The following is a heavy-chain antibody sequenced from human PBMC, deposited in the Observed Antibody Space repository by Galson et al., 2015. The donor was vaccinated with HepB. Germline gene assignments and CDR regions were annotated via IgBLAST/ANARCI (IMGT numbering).Heavy chain of an antibody. J-gene: IGHJ4*02. CDR1: GLSLSTNGVG. V-gene: IGHV2-5*02. CDR2: IYWDDDK. Sequence: PALVKPTQTLTLTCTFSGLSLSTNGVGVGWIRQPPGKALEWLAVIYWDDDKRYRPSLKNRLTIAKATSKDQMVLILTNLDPVDTATYYCAHRRSDHGGNWDNGYFDYWGQGILVTVSS. D-gene: IGHD4-23*01. CDR3: AHRRSDHGGNWDNGYFDY.